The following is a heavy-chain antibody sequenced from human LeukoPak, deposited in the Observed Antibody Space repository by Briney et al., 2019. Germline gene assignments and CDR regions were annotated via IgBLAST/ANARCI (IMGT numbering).Heavy chain of an antibody. CDR1: GYSISSGYY. Sequence: SETLSLTCTVSGYSISSGYYWGWIRQPPGKGLEWIGSIYHSGSTYYNPSLKSRVTISVDTSKNQFSLKLSSVTAADTAVYYCASSKCSGGSCYFDYWGQGTLVTVSS. V-gene: IGHV4-38-2*02. CDR2: IYHSGST. D-gene: IGHD2-15*01. CDR3: ASSKCSGGSCYFDY. J-gene: IGHJ4*02.